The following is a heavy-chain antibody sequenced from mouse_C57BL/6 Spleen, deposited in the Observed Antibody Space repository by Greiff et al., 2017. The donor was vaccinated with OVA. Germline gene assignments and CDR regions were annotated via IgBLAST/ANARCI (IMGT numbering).Heavy chain of an antibody. V-gene: IGHV1-82*01. D-gene: IGHD1-1*01. CDR2: IYPGDGDT. Sequence: QVQLQQSGPELVKPGASVKISCKASGYAFSSSWMNWVKQRPGKGLEWIGRIYPGDGDTNYNGKFKGKATLTADKSSSTAYMQLCSLTSEDSAVYFCARYLVTTVADAMDYWGQGTSVTVSS. CDR1: GYAFSSSW. CDR3: ARYLVTTVADAMDY. J-gene: IGHJ4*01.